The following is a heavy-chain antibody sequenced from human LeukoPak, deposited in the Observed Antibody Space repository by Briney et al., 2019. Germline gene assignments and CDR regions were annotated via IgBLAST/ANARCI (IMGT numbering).Heavy chain of an antibody. V-gene: IGHV1-18*01. D-gene: IGHD2-2*01. CDR2: ISAYNGNT. CDR1: GYTFTSYG. CDR3: ARDVVVVPAANRHYYYGMDV. J-gene: IGHJ6*02. Sequence: ASVKVSCKASGYTFTSYGISWVRQAPGQGLEWMGWISAYNGNTNYAQKLQGRVTMTTDTSTSTAYMELRSLRSDDTAVYYCARDVVVVPAANRHYYYGMDVWGQGTTVTVSS.